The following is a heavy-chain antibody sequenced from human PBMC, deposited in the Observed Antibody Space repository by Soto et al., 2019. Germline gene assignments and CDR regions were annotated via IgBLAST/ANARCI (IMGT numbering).Heavy chain of an antibody. J-gene: IGHJ5*02. V-gene: IGHV4-61*05. CDR2: FYYSGTT. CDR3: ARLGAYYQSLDP. D-gene: IGHD2-21*01. CDR1: GGSISSRNYS. Sequence: SETLSLTCSVSGGSISSRNYSWGWIRQPPGKGLEWIGYFYYSGTTSYNPSLKSRVTISLETSNNQFSLRLTSVTAADTAVYYCARLGAYYQSLDPWGPGTLVTVSS.